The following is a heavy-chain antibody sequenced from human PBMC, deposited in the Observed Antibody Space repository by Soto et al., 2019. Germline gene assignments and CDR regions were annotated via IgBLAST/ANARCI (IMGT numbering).Heavy chain of an antibody. V-gene: IGHV3-23*01. J-gene: IGHJ4*02. CDR1: GFTFNNYA. CDR3: AKGRGGSGSLAPRVVF. CDR2: ISGGGDTT. D-gene: IGHD3-10*01. Sequence: EVQLLESGGGLVQPGGSLRLSCAASGFTFNNYAMTWVRQAPGKGLEWVSAISGGGDTTSYADSVKGRFTVSRDGSRSTLYLERSTLRAEDTSLYYCAKGRGGSGSLAPRVVFWGQGTLVTVSS.